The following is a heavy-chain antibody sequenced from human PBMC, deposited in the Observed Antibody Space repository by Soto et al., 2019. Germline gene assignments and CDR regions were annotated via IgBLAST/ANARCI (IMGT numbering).Heavy chain of an antibody. J-gene: IGHJ4*02. Sequence: EVQLVESGGGLIQPGGSLRLSCAASGLSVSSKYMTWVRQAPGKGQEWVSVIYGGGTTYYADSVKGRFTISRDNSKNTLYLQMNSLRAEDTAVYYCVQTTGWPGFDFWGQGTLVIVSS. D-gene: IGHD6-19*01. V-gene: IGHV3-53*01. CDR1: GLSVSSKY. CDR2: IYGGGTT. CDR3: VQTTGWPGFDF.